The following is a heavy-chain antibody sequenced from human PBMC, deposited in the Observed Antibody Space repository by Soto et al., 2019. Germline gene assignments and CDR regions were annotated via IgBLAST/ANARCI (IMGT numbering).Heavy chain of an antibody. CDR1: GGSFSGYY. Sequence: SETLSLTCAVYGGSFSGYYWSWIRRPPGKGLEWIGEINHSGSTNYDPSLKSRVTISVDTSKNQFSLKLSSVTAADTAVYYCARGDDFDYWGQGTLVTVSS. D-gene: IGHD3-16*01. CDR2: INHSGST. CDR3: ARGDDFDY. V-gene: IGHV4-34*01. J-gene: IGHJ4*02.